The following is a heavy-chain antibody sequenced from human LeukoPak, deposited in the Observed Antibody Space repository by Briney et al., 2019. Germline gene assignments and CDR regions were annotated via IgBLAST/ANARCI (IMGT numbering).Heavy chain of an antibody. CDR3: VRAITMIVVVDFDY. CDR1: GFSFSDYD. Sequence: GGSLRLSCSASGFSFSDYDMNWVRQAPGKGLEWVSAISDSGVSTYYADSVKGRFTMSRDNSKNMLYLQMNSLTAEDTAVYYCVRAITMIVVVDFDYWGQGTLVTVSS. J-gene: IGHJ4*02. D-gene: IGHD3-22*01. CDR2: ISDSGVST. V-gene: IGHV3-23*01.